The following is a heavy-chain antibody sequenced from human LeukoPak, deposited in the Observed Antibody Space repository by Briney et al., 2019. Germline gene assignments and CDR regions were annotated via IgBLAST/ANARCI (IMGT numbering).Heavy chain of an antibody. CDR3: ARGKLRFLEWFAFDI. CDR1: GFTFSSYA. D-gene: IGHD3-3*01. Sequence: GGSLRLSCAASGFTFSSYAISWVRQAPGQGLEWMGGIIPIFGTANYAQKFQGRVTITTDESTSTAYMELSSLRSEDTAVYYCARGKLRFLEWFAFDIWGQGTMVTVSS. J-gene: IGHJ3*02. V-gene: IGHV1-69*05. CDR2: IIPIFGTA.